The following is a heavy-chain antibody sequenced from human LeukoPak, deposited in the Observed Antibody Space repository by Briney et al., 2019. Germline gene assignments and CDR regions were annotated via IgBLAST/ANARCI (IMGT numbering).Heavy chain of an antibody. Sequence: GGSLRLSCAASGLTFSRYVMSWVRQAPGKGLVWLSGMSGSGGTTYYADSVKGRFTIARDNSKNTLYLQMNTVRAEDTGVYYCAKDREYSCVYDAFEIWGQGTLVSVSS. CDR3: AKDREYSCVYDAFEI. CDR1: GLTFSRYV. V-gene: IGHV3-23*01. D-gene: IGHD5-12*01. J-gene: IGHJ3*02. CDR2: MSGSGGTT.